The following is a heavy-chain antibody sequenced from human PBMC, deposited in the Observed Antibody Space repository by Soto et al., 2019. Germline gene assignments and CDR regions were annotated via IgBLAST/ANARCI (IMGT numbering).Heavy chain of an antibody. CDR2: IYYSGST. J-gene: IGHJ3*01. D-gene: IGHD3-22*01. Sequence: SETLSLTCTVSGGSISSYYWSWIRQPPGKGLEWIGYIYYSGSTNYNPSLKSRVTISVDTSKNQFSLKLTSVTAADPALYYCAGQYYDSSGYYFGSWGQGTMVTVSS. V-gene: IGHV4-59*01. CDR1: GGSISSYY. CDR3: AGQYYDSSGYYFGS.